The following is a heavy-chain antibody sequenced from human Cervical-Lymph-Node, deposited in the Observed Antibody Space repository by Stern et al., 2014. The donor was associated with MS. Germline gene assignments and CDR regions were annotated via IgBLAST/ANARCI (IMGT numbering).Heavy chain of an antibody. CDR1: GFTFSEYT. V-gene: IGHV3-30*04. J-gene: IGHJ4*02. CDR3: ARSGSYFSPFDY. CDR2: ISYDGRNR. Sequence: QLVQSGGGVVQPGRSLRLSCAASGFTFSEYTMHWVRQAPGKGPEWVALISYDGRNRYYADSVKGRFTISRDKSKNTLYLQMNTLKTEDTAVFYCARSGSYFSPFDYWGQGTLVTVSS. D-gene: IGHD1-26*01.